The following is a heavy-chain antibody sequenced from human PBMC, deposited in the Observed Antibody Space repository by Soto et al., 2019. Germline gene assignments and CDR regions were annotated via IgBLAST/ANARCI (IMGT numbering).Heavy chain of an antibody. CDR3: VKDESINWYSGHFRH. J-gene: IGHJ1*01. Sequence: GGSLRLSCAASEFTVDDYAMHWVRQVPGKGLEWVSGINWNSGSIGYADSVKGRFVISRDNAKNSLHLQMNSLRAEDTAFYYCVKDESINWYSGHFRHWGQGTLVTVSS. V-gene: IGHV3-9*01. CDR2: INWNSGSI. D-gene: IGHD6-13*01. CDR1: EFTVDDYA.